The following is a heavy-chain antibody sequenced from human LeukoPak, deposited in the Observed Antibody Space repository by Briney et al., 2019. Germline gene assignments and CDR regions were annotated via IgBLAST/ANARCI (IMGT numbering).Heavy chain of an antibody. CDR3: ARGNYYGSGSYYTRVKRYWFDP. Sequence: KPSETLSLTCAVYGGSFSGYYWSWIRQPPGKGLEWIGEINHSGSTNYNPSLKSRVTISVDTSKNQFSLKLSSVTAADTAVYYCARGNYYGSGSYYTRVKRYWFDPWGQGTLVTVSS. CDR2: INHSGST. V-gene: IGHV4-34*01. CDR1: GGSFSGYY. J-gene: IGHJ5*02. D-gene: IGHD3-10*01.